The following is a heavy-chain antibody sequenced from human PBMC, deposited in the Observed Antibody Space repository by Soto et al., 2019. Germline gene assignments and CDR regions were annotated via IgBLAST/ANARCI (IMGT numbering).Heavy chain of an antibody. Sequence: GGSLRLSSAASGFTFNNYFIHWVRQAPGRGLVWVSRVKGDGSVINYADSVKGRFTISIDNAKNMVHLKMDSLRAEDTAVYYCARDPARNWLDPWRQGTLVTVSS. CDR2: VKGDGSVI. D-gene: IGHD6-6*01. J-gene: IGHJ5*02. CDR1: GFTFNNYF. V-gene: IGHV3-74*01. CDR3: ARDPARNWLDP.